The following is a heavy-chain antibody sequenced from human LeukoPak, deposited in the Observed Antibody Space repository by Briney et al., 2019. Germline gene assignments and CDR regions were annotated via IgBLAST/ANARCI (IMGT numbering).Heavy chain of an antibody. Sequence: PGGSLRLSCAASGFTFSSYAMSWVRQAPGKGLEWVSAISGSGGSTYYADSVKGRFTISRDNSKNTLYLQMNSLRAEDTAVYYCAKDQIAAAKFGYYYYGMDVWGQGTTVTVSS. CDR1: GFTFSSYA. V-gene: IGHV3-23*01. J-gene: IGHJ6*02. D-gene: IGHD6-13*01. CDR2: ISGSGGST. CDR3: AKDQIAAAKFGYYYYGMDV.